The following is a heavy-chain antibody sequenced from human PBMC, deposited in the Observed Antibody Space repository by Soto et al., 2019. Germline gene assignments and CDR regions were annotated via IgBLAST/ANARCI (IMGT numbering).Heavy chain of an antibody. Sequence: GGSLRLSCAASGFTFSSYGMHWVRQAPGKGLEWVAVIWYDGSNKYYADSVKGRFTISRDISKNTLYLQMNSLRAEDTAVYYCAREGFGGVIALFDYWGQGTLVTVSS. V-gene: IGHV3-33*01. CDR1: GFTFSSYG. D-gene: IGHD3-16*02. J-gene: IGHJ4*02. CDR3: AREGFGGVIALFDY. CDR2: IWYDGSNK.